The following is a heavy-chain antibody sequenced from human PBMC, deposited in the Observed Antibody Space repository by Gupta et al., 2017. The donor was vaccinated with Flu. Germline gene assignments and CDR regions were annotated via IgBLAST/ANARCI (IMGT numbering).Heavy chain of an antibody. J-gene: IGHJ6*02. V-gene: IGHV4-4*07. Sequence: QVQLQESGPGLVKPSETLSLTCTVPGGPISSHYWSWVRQPAGNGLEWIGRFSTSGNIDYAPSLKGRLTMSVDTSKNQFSLNLTSVTAADTAVYYCAREKNRYYYGIDVWGQGTTVTVSS. CDR3: AREKNRYYYGIDV. CDR2: FSTSGNI. CDR1: GGPISSHY.